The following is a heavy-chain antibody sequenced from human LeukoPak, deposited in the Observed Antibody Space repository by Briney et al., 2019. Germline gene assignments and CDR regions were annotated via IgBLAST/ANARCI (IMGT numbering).Heavy chain of an antibody. V-gene: IGHV1-18*01. D-gene: IGHD4-17*01. CDR3: AREAGDGDYVRGYYYGMDV. CDR1: GYTFTSYG. Sequence: ASVKVSCKASGYTFTSYGISWVRQAPGQGLEWMGWISAYNGNTNYAQKLQGRVTMTTDTSTSTAYMELRSLRSDDTAVYYCAREAGDGDYVRGYYYGMDVWGQGTTVTVSS. CDR2: ISAYNGNT. J-gene: IGHJ6*02.